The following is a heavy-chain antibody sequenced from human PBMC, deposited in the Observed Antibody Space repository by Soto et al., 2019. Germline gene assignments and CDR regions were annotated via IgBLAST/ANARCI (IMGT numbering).Heavy chain of an antibody. D-gene: IGHD6-19*01. CDR2: ISKYGMNN. CDR1: GFSFSSYA. Sequence: QVRLVESGGGVVQPGRSLRLSCTASGFSFSSYAMYWFSKPTGKGLEWVAVISKYGMNNNYTDSVKGRVTVSRDNAKYSLDLQLNSLRGKDPAKYYGTSNMYSSDYVVEWFEPWGQGTLGTVSS. V-gene: IGHV3-30*04. J-gene: IGHJ5*02. CDR3: TSNMYSSDYVVEWFEP.